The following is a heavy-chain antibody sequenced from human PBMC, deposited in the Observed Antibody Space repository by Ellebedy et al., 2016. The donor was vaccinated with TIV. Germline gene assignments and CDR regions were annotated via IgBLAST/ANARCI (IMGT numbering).Heavy chain of an antibody. V-gene: IGHV3-48*04. CDR1: GFSLSSYS. D-gene: IGHD3-16*01. J-gene: IGHJ4*02. CDR2: ISSSSNTI. CDR3: VRDGGGGADPNYFDY. Sequence: GGSLRLXXVSSGFSLSSYSMNWVRQAPGKGLEWVSYISSSSNTIYYADSVKGRFTISRDNAKNSLFLEVNSLRAEDTAIYYCVRDGGGGADPNYFDYWGQGTLVTVSS.